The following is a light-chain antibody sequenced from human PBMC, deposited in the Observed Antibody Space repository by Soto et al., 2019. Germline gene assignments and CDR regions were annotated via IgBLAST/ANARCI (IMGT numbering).Light chain of an antibody. CDR1: SSNIGSNA. V-gene: IGLV1-44*01. CDR3: AAWDDRLKAVV. J-gene: IGLJ2*01. CDR2: TNN. Sequence: QSALTQPPSVSGTPGQGVTVSCSGSSSNIGSNAVNWYQQVPGTAPKLLIQTNNQRPSGVPDRFSGSRSGTSASLAISGLQSDDEADYYCAAWDDRLKAVVFGGGTQLTVL.